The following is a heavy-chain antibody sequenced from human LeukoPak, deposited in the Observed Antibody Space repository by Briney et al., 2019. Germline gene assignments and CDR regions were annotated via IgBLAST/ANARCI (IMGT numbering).Heavy chain of an antibody. J-gene: IGHJ4*02. D-gene: IGHD6-13*01. CDR3: ARGVYIAAAQYGY. CDR1: GGSISSYY. V-gene: IGHV4-59*01. Sequence: SETLSLTCTVSGGSISSYYWSWIRQPPGKGLEWIGYIYYSGTTNYNPSLKSRVAISVDTSKNQFSLKLSSVTAADTAVYYCARGVYIAAAQYGYWGQGTLVAVSS. CDR2: IYYSGTT.